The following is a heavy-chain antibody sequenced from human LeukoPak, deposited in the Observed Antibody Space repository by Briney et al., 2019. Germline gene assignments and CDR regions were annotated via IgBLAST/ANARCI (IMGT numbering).Heavy chain of an antibody. CDR1: GYTFTTHG. D-gene: IGHD1-26*01. Sequence: ASVKVSCKASGYTFTTHGISWVRQAPGQGLEWMGWISTYNGNTNYAQKLQGRVTMTTDTSTSTAYMELRSLTSDDTAVYYCAKAVGAIGKSYWGQGTLVTVSS. CDR3: AKAVGAIGKSY. J-gene: IGHJ4*02. CDR2: ISTYNGNT. V-gene: IGHV1-18*01.